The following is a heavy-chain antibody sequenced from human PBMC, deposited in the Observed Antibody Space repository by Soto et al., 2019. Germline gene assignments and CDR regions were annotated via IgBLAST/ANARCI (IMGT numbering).Heavy chain of an antibody. CDR1: GGSISSYY. D-gene: IGHD3-16*02. CDR3: ARGGYIHRVYYYYYMDV. J-gene: IGHJ6*03. V-gene: IGHV4-59*01. Sequence: PSETLSLTCTVSGGSISSYYWSWIRQPPGKGLEWIGYIYYSGSTIYNPSLKSRVTISVDTSKNQFSLKLSSVTAADTAVYYCARGGYIHRVYYYYYMDVWVKGTTVTVSS. CDR2: IYYSGST.